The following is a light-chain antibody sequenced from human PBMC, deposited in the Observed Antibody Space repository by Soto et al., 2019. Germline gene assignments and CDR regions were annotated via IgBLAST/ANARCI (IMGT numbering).Light chain of an antibody. CDR3: CSYAGSRNLL. V-gene: IGLV2-23*01. J-gene: IGLJ2*01. CDR2: EGS. CDR1: SSDIGNYNL. Sequence: QSDLTQPASVSGSPGQSITISCTGTSSDIGNYNLVSWYQQHPGKAPKFIIYEGSQRPSGISNRFSASKSGNTAFLTISGLQPEDEAEYYCCSYAGSRNLLFDGVTKLTVL.